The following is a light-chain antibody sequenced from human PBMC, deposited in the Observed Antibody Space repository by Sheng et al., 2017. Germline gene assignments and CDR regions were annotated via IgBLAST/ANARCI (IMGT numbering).Light chain of an antibody. Sequence: DIQMTQSPSTLSASVGDRVTITCRASQSIYNWLAWYQQKPGKAPKLLIYKASTLQSGVPSRFSGSGSGTDFTLTISSLQPDDFATYYCQQYDSEITFGQGTRLEIK. CDR3: QQYDSEIT. V-gene: IGKV1-5*03. CDR1: QSIYNW. CDR2: KAS. J-gene: IGKJ5*01.